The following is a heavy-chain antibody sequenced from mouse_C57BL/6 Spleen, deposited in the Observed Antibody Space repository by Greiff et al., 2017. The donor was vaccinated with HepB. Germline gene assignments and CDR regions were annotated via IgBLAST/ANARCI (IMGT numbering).Heavy chain of an antibody. CDR3: AKPDYYPFAY. J-gene: IGHJ3*01. D-gene: IGHD2-1*01. V-gene: IGHV5-12*01. CDR2: ISNGGGST. Sequence: EVKVVESGGGLVQPGGSLKLSCAASGFTFSDYYMYWVRQTPEKRLEWVAYISNGGGSTYYPDTVKGRFTISRDNAKNTQYLQMSRLKDEDTAMYYCAKPDYYPFAYWGQGTLVTVSA. CDR1: GFTFSDYY.